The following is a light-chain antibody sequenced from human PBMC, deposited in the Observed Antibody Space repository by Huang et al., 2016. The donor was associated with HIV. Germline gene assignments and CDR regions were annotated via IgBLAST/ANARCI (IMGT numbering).Light chain of an antibody. CDR3: HQYGSPPFT. V-gene: IGKV3-20*01. CDR1: QSISSSS. CDR2: GAS. Sequence: EIVLTQSPGTLSLSPGERATLSCRASQSISSSSLAWYLQKPGQAPTLLIHGASTMATDFPDRFSGSGSGTDFTLTISRLEPEDFAVYYCHQYGSPPFTFGPGTKVDIK. J-gene: IGKJ3*01.